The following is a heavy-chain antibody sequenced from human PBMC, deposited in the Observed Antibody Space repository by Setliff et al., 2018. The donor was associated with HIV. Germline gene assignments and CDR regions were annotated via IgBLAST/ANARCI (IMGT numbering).Heavy chain of an antibody. V-gene: IGHV4-31*03. CDR1: GGSISTGGYY. Sequence: SETLSLTCSVSGGSISTGGYYWSWIRQHPGEGLEWIGYIYYSGSTYYYPSLKSRVTISVDTSKNQVSLKLRSVTAADTAFYYCARDYFGSLDYWGQGTLVTVSS. J-gene: IGHJ4*02. D-gene: IGHD3-10*01. CDR2: IYYSGST. CDR3: ARDYFGSLDY.